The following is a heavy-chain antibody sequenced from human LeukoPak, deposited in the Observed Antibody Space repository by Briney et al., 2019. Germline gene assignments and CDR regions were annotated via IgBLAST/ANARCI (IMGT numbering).Heavy chain of an antibody. D-gene: IGHD5-24*01. V-gene: IGHV3-30*18. CDR3: AKFPPRRDGYNYEAFDI. CDR1: GFTFSSYG. J-gene: IGHJ3*02. Sequence: GGSLRLSCAASGFTFSSYGMHWVRQAPGKGLEWVAFISYDGSNKYYADSVKGRFTISRDNSKNTLYLQMNSLRAEDTAVYYCAKFPPRRDGYNYEAFDIWGQGTMVTVSS. CDR2: ISYDGSNK.